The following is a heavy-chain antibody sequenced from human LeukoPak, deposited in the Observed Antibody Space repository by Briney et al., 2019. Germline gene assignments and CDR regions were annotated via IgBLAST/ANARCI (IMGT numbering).Heavy chain of an antibody. J-gene: IGHJ4*02. CDR1: GFTFSSYA. Sequence: PGGSLRLSCAASGFTFSSYAMHWVRQAPGKGLEWVAVISYDGSNKYYADSVKGRFTISRDNSKNTLYLQMNSLRAEDTAVYYCASESPVSDYWGQGTLVTVSP. CDR3: ASESPVSDY. V-gene: IGHV3-30-3*01. CDR2: ISYDGSNK.